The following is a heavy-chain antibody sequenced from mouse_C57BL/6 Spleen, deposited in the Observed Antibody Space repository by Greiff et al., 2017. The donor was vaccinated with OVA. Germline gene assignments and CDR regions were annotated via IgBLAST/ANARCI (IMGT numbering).Heavy chain of an antibody. Sequence: EVQLVESEGGLVQPGSSMKLSCTASGFTFSDYYMAWVRQVPEKGLEWVANINYDGSSTYYLDSLQSRFIISRDNAKNILYLQMSSLKSEDTATYYCARDPHYGYDYWGQGTTLTVSS. CDR2: INYDGSST. CDR1: GFTFSDYY. V-gene: IGHV5-16*01. D-gene: IGHD1-1*01. J-gene: IGHJ2*01. CDR3: ARDPHYGYDY.